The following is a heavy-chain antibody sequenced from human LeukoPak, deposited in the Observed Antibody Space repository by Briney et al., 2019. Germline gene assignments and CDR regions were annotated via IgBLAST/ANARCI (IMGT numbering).Heavy chain of an antibody. Sequence: SETLSLTCAVSGGSISSGGYSWSWIRQPPGKGLEWIGYIYHSGSTYYNPSLKSRVTISVDRSKNQFSLKLSSVTTADTAVYYCATSYSSGWYLGAFDIWGQGTMVTVSS. CDR1: GGSISSGGYS. CDR2: IYHSGST. D-gene: IGHD6-19*01. CDR3: ATSYSSGWYLGAFDI. J-gene: IGHJ3*02. V-gene: IGHV4-30-2*01.